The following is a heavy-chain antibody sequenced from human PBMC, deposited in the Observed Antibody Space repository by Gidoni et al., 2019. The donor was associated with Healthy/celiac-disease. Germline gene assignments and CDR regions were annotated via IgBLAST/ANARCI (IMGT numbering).Heavy chain of an antibody. V-gene: IGHV2-70*01. CDR2: IDWDDDK. CDR3: ARMVGGATTGYYYYGMDV. D-gene: IGHD1-26*01. Sequence: QVTLRESGPALVTPTQPLTLPCTFSGFSLSTSGMCVSWIRQPPGKALEWLALIDWDDDKYYSTSLKTRLTISKDTSKNQVVLTKTNMDPVDTATYYCARMVGGATTGYYYYGMDVWGQGTTVTVSS. J-gene: IGHJ6*02. CDR1: GFSLSTSGMC.